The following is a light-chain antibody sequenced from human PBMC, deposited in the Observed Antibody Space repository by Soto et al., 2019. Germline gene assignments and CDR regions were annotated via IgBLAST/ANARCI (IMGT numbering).Light chain of an antibody. CDR1: NIGSKS. CDR3: QVWDSSSDHVV. V-gene: IGLV3-21*02. CDR2: DDS. J-gene: IGLJ2*01. Sequence: SYELTQPPSVSVAPGQTARITCGGNNIGSKSVHWYQQKPGQAPVLVVYDDSDRPSGIPGRFSGSNSGNTATLTISRVEAGDEADYYCQVWDSSSDHVVFGGGTKVTVL.